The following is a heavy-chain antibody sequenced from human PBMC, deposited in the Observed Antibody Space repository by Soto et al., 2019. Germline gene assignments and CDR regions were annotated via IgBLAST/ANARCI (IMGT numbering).Heavy chain of an antibody. D-gene: IGHD3-10*01. CDR3: ARDLEFRDGNISHLDY. CDR1: GGTFSSHV. J-gene: IGHJ4*02. CDR2: IMPLIGTA. V-gene: IGHV1-69*01. Sequence: QVQLVQSGAEVKKPGSSVKVSCKASGGTFSSHVFTWVRQAPGQGLEWMGGIMPLIGTANYAQKFQGSVTMTADESTSTAYMELSSLRSEDTAVYYCARDLEFRDGNISHLDYWGQGTLVTVSS.